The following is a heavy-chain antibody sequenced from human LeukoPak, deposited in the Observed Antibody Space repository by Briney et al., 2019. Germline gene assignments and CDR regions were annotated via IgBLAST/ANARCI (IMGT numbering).Heavy chain of an antibody. CDR2: INHSGST. CDR1: GGSFSGYY. CDR3: ARGPLTAPRDSGSYFFDY. D-gene: IGHD1-26*01. V-gene: IGHV4-34*01. J-gene: IGHJ4*02. Sequence: SETLSLTCAVYGGSFSGYYWSRIRQPPGKGLEWIGEINHSGSTNYNPSLKSRVTISVETSKNQFSLKLSSVTAADTAVYYCARGPLTAPRDSGSYFFDYWGQGTLVTVSS.